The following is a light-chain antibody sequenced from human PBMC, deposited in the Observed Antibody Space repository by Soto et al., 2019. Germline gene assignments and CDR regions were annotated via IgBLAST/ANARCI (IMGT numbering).Light chain of an antibody. Sequence: QSALTQPASVSGSPGQSITISCTGTSSDVGGYDYVSWYQQHPGKAPKLMIYDVSNRPSGVSNRFSGSKSGNTASLTISGLQAEDEADYYCSSYTSSSTVVFGEGPKLTVL. CDR2: DVS. CDR3: SSYTSSSTVV. V-gene: IGLV2-14*03. J-gene: IGLJ2*01. CDR1: SSDVGGYDY.